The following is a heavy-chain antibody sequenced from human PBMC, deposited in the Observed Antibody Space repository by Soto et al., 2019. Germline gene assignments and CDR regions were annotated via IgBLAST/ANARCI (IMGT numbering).Heavy chain of an antibody. D-gene: IGHD7-27*01. CDR3: ARGWGRIFGY. V-gene: IGHV4-34*01. Sequence: QVQLQQWGAGLLKPSETLSLTCAVYGGSFSGYYWSWIRQPPGKGLEWIGEINHSGSTNYNPSLTRRVTISAATSKYQFSLKLSSVTAADTAVYYCARGWGRIFGYWGQGTLVTVSS. CDR2: INHSGST. J-gene: IGHJ4*02. CDR1: GGSFSGYY.